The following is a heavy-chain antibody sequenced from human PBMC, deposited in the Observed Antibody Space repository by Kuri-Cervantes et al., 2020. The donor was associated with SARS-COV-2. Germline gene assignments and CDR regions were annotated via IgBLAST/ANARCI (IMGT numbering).Heavy chain of an antibody. V-gene: IGHV3-23*01. CDR2: IGSGSGSL. CDR3: ARVGPDGDRPLDY. D-gene: IGHD4-17*01. CDR1: GFTFSNHA. J-gene: IGHJ4*02. Sequence: GGSLRLSCAGSGFTFSNHAMSWVRQAPGKGLEWVSNIGSGSGSLYYAESVKGRFTISRDNAKNRLYLQMNRLRAEDTAVYYCARVGPDGDRPLDYWGQGSLVTVSS.